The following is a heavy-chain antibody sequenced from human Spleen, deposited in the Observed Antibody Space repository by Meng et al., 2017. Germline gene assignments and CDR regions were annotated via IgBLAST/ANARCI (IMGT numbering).Heavy chain of an antibody. J-gene: IGHJ6*02. CDR3: ARDLSNEGSYIYYGMDV. D-gene: IGHD3-10*01. V-gene: IGHV3-7*01. Sequence: GGSLRLSCAASGFTFSSYWMSWVRQAPGKGLEWVANIKQDGSEKYYVDSVKGRFTISRDNAKNSLYLQMNSLRAEDTAVYYCARDLSNEGSYIYYGMDVWGQGTTVTVSS. CDR1: GFTFSSYW. CDR2: IKQDGSEK.